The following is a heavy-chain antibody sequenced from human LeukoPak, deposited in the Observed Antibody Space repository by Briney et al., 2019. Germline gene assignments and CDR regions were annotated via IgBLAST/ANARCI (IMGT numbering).Heavy chain of an antibody. J-gene: IGHJ5*02. CDR2: ISAYNGNT. V-gene: IGHV1-18*01. CDR3: ARDNFFFGVPVGSNWFDP. Sequence: GASVKVSCKASGFTFTSSAMQWVRQAPGQGLEWMGWISAYNGNTNYAQKLQGRVTMTTDTSTSTAYMELRSLRSDDTAVYYCARDNFFFGVPVGSNWFDPWGQGTLVTVSS. D-gene: IGHD3-3*01. CDR1: GFTFTSSA.